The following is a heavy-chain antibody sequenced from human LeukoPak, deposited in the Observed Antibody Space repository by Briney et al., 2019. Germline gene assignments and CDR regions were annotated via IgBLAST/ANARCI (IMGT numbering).Heavy chain of an antibody. CDR3: ASKTNYYYYYGMDV. CDR2: INHSGST. Sequence: SETLSLTCAVYGGSFSGYYWSWIRQPPGKGLEWIGEINHSGSTNYNPSLKSRVTISVDRSKNQFSLKLSSVTAADTAVYYCASKTNYYYYYGMDVWGQGTTVTVSS. CDR1: GGSFSGYY. V-gene: IGHV4-34*01. J-gene: IGHJ6*02.